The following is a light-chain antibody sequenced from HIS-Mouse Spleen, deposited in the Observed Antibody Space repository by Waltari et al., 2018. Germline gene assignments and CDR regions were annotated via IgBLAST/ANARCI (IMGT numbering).Light chain of an antibody. CDR1: SPNLGNNY. V-gene: IGLV1-51*01. J-gene: IGLJ3*02. CDR3: GTWDSSLSAVV. Sequence: QSVLTQPPSVSAAPGQKVTTSCPGSSPNLGNNYVSWYQQLPGQAPKLLIYANNKRPSGIPDRFSGSKSGTSATLGITGLQTGDEADYYCGTWDSSLSAVVFGGGTKLTVL. CDR2: ANN.